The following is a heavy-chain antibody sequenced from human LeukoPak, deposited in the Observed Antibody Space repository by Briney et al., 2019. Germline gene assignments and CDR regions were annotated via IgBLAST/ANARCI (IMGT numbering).Heavy chain of an antibody. J-gene: IGHJ6*02. CDR2: ISSSGTVI. CDR1: EFTLSDYQ. CDR3: ARGRYYYGSWYMDV. V-gene: IGHV3-11*01. D-gene: IGHD3-10*01. Sequence: PGGSLRLSCAASEFTLSDYQMNWIRQAARKGLEWVSYISSSGTVIYYADSAKGRFTISRDNAKNSLYLQMNSLRAEDTAVYYCARGRYYYGSWYMDVWGQGTTVTVSS.